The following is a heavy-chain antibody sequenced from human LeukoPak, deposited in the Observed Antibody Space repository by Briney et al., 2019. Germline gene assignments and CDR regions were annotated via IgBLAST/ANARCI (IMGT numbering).Heavy chain of an antibody. CDR2: ISGSGGST. V-gene: IGHV3-23*01. CDR3: AKSPIFGVVIIRWWYFDY. Sequence: QPGGSLRLSCAASGFTFSSYAMSWVRQAPGKGLEWVSAISGSGGSTYYADSVKGRFTISRDNSKNTLYLQMNSLRAEDTAVYYCAKSPIFGVVIIRWWYFDYWGQGTLVTVSS. J-gene: IGHJ4*02. CDR1: GFTFSSYA. D-gene: IGHD3-3*01.